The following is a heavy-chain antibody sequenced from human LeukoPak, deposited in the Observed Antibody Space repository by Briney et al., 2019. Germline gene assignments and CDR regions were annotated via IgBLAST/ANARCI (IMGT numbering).Heavy chain of an antibody. V-gene: IGHV4-34*01. Sequence: KPSETLSLTCAVYGGSFSGYYWSWIRQPPGKGLEWIGEINHSGSTNYNPSLKSRVTISVDTSKNQFSLKLSSVTAADTAVYYCARGRITIFGGNWFDPWGQGTLVTVSS. CDR3: ARGRITIFGGNWFDP. CDR1: GGSFSGYY. CDR2: INHSGST. D-gene: IGHD3-3*01. J-gene: IGHJ5*02.